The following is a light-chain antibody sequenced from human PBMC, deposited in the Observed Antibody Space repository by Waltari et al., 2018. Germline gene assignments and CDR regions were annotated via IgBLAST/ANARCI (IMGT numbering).Light chain of an antibody. Sequence: LTQPASVSGSPGQSITISCAGSGTDIGYSDYVSWYQQYPDHVPKLLIYDVSQRPSGISTRLSGSNSGNTAVLTISGLQADDEADYYCSAHTITLHVVFGGGTKVTVL. J-gene: IGLJ2*01. CDR2: DVS. V-gene: IGLV2-14*03. CDR1: GTDIGYSDY. CDR3: SAHTITLHVV.